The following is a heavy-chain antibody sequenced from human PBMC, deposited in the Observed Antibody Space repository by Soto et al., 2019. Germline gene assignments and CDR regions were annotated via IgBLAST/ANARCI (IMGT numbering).Heavy chain of an antibody. CDR3: AKTLYYYDSSGYQ. D-gene: IGHD3-22*01. J-gene: IGHJ4*02. Sequence: SCISKNPGKGLEWVSAISGSGGSTYYADSVKGRFTISRDNSKNTLYLQMNSLRAEDTAVYYCAKTLYYYDSSGYQWGQGTLVTVSS. V-gene: IGHV3-23*01. CDR2: ISGSGGST.